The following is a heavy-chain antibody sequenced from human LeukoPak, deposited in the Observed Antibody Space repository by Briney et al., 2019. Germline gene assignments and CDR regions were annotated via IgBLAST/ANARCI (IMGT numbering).Heavy chain of an antibody. CDR3: ARHVPTHDAFDI. V-gene: IGHV4-4*07. Sequence: SETLSLTCTVSGDSISSFYWSWIRQPAGKGLEWIGRIYTSGSTNYNPSLKSRVTMSVDTSKNQFSLKLSSVTAADTAVYYCARHVPTHDAFDIWGQGTMVTVSS. D-gene: IGHD3-10*02. CDR1: GDSISSFY. CDR2: IYTSGST. J-gene: IGHJ3*02.